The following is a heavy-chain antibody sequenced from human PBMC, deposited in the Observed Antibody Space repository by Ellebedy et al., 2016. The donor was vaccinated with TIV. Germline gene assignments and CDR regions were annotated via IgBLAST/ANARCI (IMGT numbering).Heavy chain of an antibody. J-gene: IGHJ5*02. CDR2: ISPYNGNI. CDR3: ARGGSAAHLGH. V-gene: IGHV1-18*01. CDR1: GYTFSGYG. Sequence: ASVKVSCXTSGYTFSGYGIDWVRQAPAQGLEWTGWISPYNGNIKYAPKLQGRVTLTTDTSTSTAYMELRSLTSDDTALYYCARGGSAAHLGHWGQGALVTVSS. D-gene: IGHD2-2*01.